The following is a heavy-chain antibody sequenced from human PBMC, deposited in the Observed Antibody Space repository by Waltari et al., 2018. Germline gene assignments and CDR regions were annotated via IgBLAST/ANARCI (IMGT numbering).Heavy chain of an antibody. CDR2: IRYDGSNK. Sequence: QVQLVESGGGVVQPGGSLRLSCAASGFTFSSYGMHWVRQAPGKGLEWVAFIRYDGSNKYYADSVKGRFTISRDNSKNTLYLQMNSLRAEDTAVYYCAKDNVRFVQLERFDWFDPWGQGTLVTVSS. V-gene: IGHV3-30*02. CDR3: AKDNVRFVQLERFDWFDP. J-gene: IGHJ5*02. D-gene: IGHD1-1*01. CDR1: GFTFSSYG.